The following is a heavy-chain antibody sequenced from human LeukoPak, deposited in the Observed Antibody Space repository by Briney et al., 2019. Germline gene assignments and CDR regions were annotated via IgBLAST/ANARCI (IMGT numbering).Heavy chain of an antibody. CDR1: GGSISSYY. CDR3: VRHSKRYNWNDHYYYYMDV. Sequence: PSETLSLTCTVSGGSISSYYWSWIRQPPGKGLEWIGYIYTSGSTNYNPSLKSRVTISVDTSKNQFSLKLSSVTAADTAVYYCVRHSKRYNWNDHYYYYMDVWGKGTTVTVSS. V-gene: IGHV4-4*09. D-gene: IGHD1-20*01. CDR2: IYTSGST. J-gene: IGHJ6*03.